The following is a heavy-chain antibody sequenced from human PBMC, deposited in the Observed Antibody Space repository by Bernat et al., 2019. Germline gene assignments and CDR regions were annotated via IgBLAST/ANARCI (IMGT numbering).Heavy chain of an antibody. CDR2: ISYDGTKR. Sequence: QVQLVESGGGVVQPGRSLRLSCAASGFTFSSYGMHWVRQAPGKGLEWVAVISYDGTKRFYADSVKGRFTISRDNYKNTVFLEMSSLRHEDTAVYYCAKDSGFVVVTAGPDYWDQGTPVTVSS. D-gene: IGHD2-21*02. J-gene: IGHJ4*02. CDR3: AKDSGFVVVTAGPDY. V-gene: IGHV3-30*18. CDR1: GFTFSSYG.